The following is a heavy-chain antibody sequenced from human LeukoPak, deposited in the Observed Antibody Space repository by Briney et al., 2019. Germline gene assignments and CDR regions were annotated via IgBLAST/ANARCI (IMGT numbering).Heavy chain of an antibody. CDR3: AKTRPYCSGGSCYSGLYFDY. CDR2: ISGSGGST. V-gene: IGHV3-23*01. J-gene: IGHJ4*02. D-gene: IGHD2-15*01. CDR1: GFTFSSYA. Sequence: QSGGSLRLSCAASGFTFSSYAMSWGRQAPGKGLEWVSAISGSGGSTYYADSVKGRFTISRDNSKNTLYLQMNSLRAEDTAVYYCAKTRPYCSGGSCYSGLYFDYWGQGTLVTVSS.